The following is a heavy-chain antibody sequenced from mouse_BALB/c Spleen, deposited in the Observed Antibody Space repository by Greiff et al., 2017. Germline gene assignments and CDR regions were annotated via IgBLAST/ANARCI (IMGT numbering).Heavy chain of an antibody. J-gene: IGHJ4*01. D-gene: IGHD2-4*01. CDR3: ARRAITTDAMDY. V-gene: IGHV5-9-3*01. CDR2: ISSGGSYT. CDR1: GFTFSSYA. Sequence: EVKVVESGGGLVKPGGSLKLSCAASGFTFSSYAMSWVRQTPEKRLEWVATISSGGSYTYYPDSVKGRFTISRDNAKNTLYLQMSSLRSEDTAMYYCARRAITTDAMDYWGQGTSVTVSS.